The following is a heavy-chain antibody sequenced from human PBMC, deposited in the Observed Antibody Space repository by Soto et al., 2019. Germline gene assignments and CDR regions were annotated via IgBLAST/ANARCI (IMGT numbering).Heavy chain of an antibody. J-gene: IGHJ4*02. V-gene: IGHV3-33*01. CDR2: IWYDGSNK. D-gene: IGHD3-10*01. CDR1: GFTFSSYG. CDR3: ARSGGGGYYGSGSYLDY. Sequence: GGSLRLSCAASGFTFSSYGMHWVRQAPGKGLEWVAVIWYDGSNKYYADSVKGRFTISRDNSKNTLYLQMNSLRAEDTAVYYCARSGGGGYYGSGSYLDYWGQGTLVTVSS.